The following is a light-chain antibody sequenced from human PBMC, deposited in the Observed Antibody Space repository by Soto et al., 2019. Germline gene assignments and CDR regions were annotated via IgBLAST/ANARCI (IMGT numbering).Light chain of an antibody. CDR1: SSDVGSYNI. J-gene: IGLJ2*01. CDR2: EGS. V-gene: IGLV2-23*03. CDR3: CSYAGSSTFVV. Sequence: QSALTQPASVSGSPGQSITISCTGTSSDVGSYNIVSWYQQHPGKAPKLMIYEGSKLPSGVSNCFSGSKSGNTASLTISGLQAEDEADYYCCSYAGSSTFVVFGGGTTLTVL.